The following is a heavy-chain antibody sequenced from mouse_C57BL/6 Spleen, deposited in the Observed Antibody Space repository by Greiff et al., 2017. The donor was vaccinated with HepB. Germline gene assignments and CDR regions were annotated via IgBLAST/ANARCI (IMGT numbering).Heavy chain of an antibody. J-gene: IGHJ1*03. CDR1: GFTFSDYG. CDR2: ISSGSSTI. D-gene: IGHD2-1*01. CDR3: ARPGNYWDFDV. Sequence: EVKLVESGGGLVKPGGSLKLSCAASGFTFSDYGMHWVRQAPEKGLEWVAYISSGSSTIYYADTVKGRFTISRDNAKNTLCLQMTSLRSEDTAMYYCARPGNYWDFDVWGTGTTVTVSS. V-gene: IGHV5-17*01.